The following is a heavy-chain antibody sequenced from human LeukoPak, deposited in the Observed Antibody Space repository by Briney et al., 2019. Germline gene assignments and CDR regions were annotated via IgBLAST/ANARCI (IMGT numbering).Heavy chain of an antibody. Sequence: PSETLSLTCTVSGYSISTGYYWGWIRQPPGKGLEWIGSIYHSGSTYYNPSLKSRVTISGDTSKNQFSLKLSSVTAADTAVYYCAREGSSGYYRGESTFFDYWGQGTLVTVSS. D-gene: IGHD3-22*01. V-gene: IGHV4-38-2*02. J-gene: IGHJ4*02. CDR1: GYSISTGYY. CDR3: AREGSSGYYRGESTFFDY. CDR2: IYHSGST.